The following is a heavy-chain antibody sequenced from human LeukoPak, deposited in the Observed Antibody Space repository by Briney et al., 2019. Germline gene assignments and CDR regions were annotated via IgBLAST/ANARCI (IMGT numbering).Heavy chain of an antibody. Sequence: GGSLRLSCAASGFTFSSYAMHWVRQAPGKGLEWVAVISYDGSNKYYADSVKGRFTISRDNSKNTLYLQMNSLRAEDTAVYYCAKDAMIVVVINGNYYFDYWGQGTLVTVSS. CDR1: GFTFSSYA. CDR2: ISYDGSNK. V-gene: IGHV3-30-3*01. J-gene: IGHJ4*02. CDR3: AKDAMIVVVINGNYYFDY. D-gene: IGHD3-22*01.